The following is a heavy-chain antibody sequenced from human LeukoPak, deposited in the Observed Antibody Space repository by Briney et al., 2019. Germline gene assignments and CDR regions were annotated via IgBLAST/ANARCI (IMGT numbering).Heavy chain of an antibody. CDR3: ARVRPSGSSGYYYYYCMDV. D-gene: IGHD3-22*01. CDR2: ISYDGSNK. Sequence: GGSLRLSCAASGFTFSSYAMHWVRQAPGKGLEWVAVISYDGSNKYYADSVKGRFTISRDNSKNTLYLQINSLRAEDTAVYYCARVRPSGSSGYYYYYCMDVWGQGTTVTVSS. J-gene: IGHJ6*02. V-gene: IGHV3-30-3*01. CDR1: GFTFSSYA.